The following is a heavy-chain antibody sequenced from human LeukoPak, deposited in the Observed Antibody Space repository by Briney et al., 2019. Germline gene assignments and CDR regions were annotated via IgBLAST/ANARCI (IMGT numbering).Heavy chain of an antibody. J-gene: IGHJ4*02. D-gene: IGHD2-2*01. Sequence: GGSLRLSCAASGFSFSSYAMSWVRQAPGKGLEWVSAISGSGGSTYYADSVKGRFTISRDNTKNTLYLQMNSLRAEDTAVYYCAKDQYQPVDYWGQGTLVTVSS. CDR3: AKDQYQPVDY. CDR2: ISGSGGST. CDR1: GFSFSSYA. V-gene: IGHV3-23*01.